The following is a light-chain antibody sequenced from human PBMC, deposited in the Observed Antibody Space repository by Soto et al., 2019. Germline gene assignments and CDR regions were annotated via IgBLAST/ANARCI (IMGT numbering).Light chain of an antibody. CDR2: KAS. Sequence: DIKMTQSPSTLSASVGDRVTITCRASQSITNWLAWYQQRPGRAPKRLIYKASSLESGVPSRFSGSGSGTEFTLTISSLQPDDFATYFCQHYNSYPVTFGQGTRLEIK. CDR3: QHYNSYPVT. CDR1: QSITNW. J-gene: IGKJ5*01. V-gene: IGKV1-5*03.